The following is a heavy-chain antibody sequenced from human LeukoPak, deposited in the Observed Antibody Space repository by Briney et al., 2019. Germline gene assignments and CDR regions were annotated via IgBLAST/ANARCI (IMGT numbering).Heavy chain of an antibody. CDR2: IKQDASEK. V-gene: IGHV3-7*04. CDR3: ARGRYCSSSSCYAGAYDI. CDR1: GSTFSNYW. D-gene: IGHD2-2*01. Sequence: GGSLRLSCEASGSTFSNYWMTWVRQAPGKGLEWVATIKQDASEKYYVDSVRGRFTISRDNAKNSLFLQMNSWRAEDTALYFCARGRYCSSSSCYAGAYDIWGQGTMVTVSS. J-gene: IGHJ3*02.